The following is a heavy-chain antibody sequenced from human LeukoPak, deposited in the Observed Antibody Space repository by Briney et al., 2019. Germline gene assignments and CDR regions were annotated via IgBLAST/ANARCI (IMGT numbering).Heavy chain of an antibody. Sequence: GGSLRLSCAASGFTFSDYYMSWIRQAPGKGLEWVLYISSSSSYTNYADSVKGRFTISRDNVKNSLYLQMNSLRAEDTAVYYCAGVAAAGIGAFDIWGQGTMVTVSS. J-gene: IGHJ3*02. D-gene: IGHD6-13*01. CDR1: GFTFSDYY. CDR2: ISSSSSYT. CDR3: AGVAAAGIGAFDI. V-gene: IGHV3-11*06.